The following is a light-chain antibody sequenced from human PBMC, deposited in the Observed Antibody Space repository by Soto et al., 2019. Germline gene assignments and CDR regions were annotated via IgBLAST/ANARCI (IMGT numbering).Light chain of an antibody. Sequence: AIRLTQSPSSFSASAGDRVTITCRASQYIDTYLAWYQQKPGKAPKLLIYSASTLQSGVPSRFSGSGSGTEFTLTISSLQPDDFATYYCQQYNNYMLTFGGGTKV. J-gene: IGKJ4*01. V-gene: IGKV1-8*01. CDR3: QQYNNYMLT. CDR2: SAS. CDR1: QYIDTY.